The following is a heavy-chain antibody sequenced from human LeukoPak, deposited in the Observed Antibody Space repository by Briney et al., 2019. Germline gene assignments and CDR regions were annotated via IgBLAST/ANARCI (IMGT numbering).Heavy chain of an antibody. CDR2: IGTAGDT. J-gene: IGHJ6*02. CDR1: GFTFSSYD. CDR3: ARERRHGSGSPYALSYGMDV. D-gene: IGHD3-10*01. V-gene: IGHV3-13*01. Sequence: GGSLRLSCAASGFTFSSYDMHWVRQATGKGLEWVSAIGTAGDTYYPGSVKGRFTISGENAKNSLYLQMNSLRAGDTAVYYCARERRHGSGSPYALSYGMDVWGQGTTVTVSS.